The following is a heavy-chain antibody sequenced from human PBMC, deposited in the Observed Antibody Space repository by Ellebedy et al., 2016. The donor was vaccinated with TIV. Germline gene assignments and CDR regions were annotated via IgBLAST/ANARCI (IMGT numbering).Heavy chain of an antibody. V-gene: IGHV3-7*01. CDR2: IKQDGSEK. CDR1: GFTFSSYW. CDR3: AREGQYGGSWYWGYFDL. D-gene: IGHD6-13*01. Sequence: GESLKISCAASGFTFSSYWMSWVRQAPGKGLEWVANIKQDGSEKYYVDSVKGRFTISGDNAKNSLYLQMNSLRAEDTAVYYCAREGQYGGSWYWGYFDLWGRGTLVTVSS. J-gene: IGHJ2*01.